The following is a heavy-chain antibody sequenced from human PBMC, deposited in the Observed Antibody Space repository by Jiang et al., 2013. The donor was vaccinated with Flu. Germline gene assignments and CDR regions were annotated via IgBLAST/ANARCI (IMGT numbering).Heavy chain of an antibody. CDR1: GLTFSSYA. Sequence: QLVESGGGLVXPGGSLRLSCAASGLTFSSYAMSWVRQAPGKGLEWVSSISGSGRSTYYADSVKGRFTISRDNSKNTLNLQMNSLRAEDTAVYYCANRFDSGNPTPGEYFQHWGQGTLVTVSS. CDR3: ANRFDSGNPTPGEYFQH. J-gene: IGHJ1*01. D-gene: IGHD1-26*01. CDR2: ISGSGRST. V-gene: IGHV3-23*04.